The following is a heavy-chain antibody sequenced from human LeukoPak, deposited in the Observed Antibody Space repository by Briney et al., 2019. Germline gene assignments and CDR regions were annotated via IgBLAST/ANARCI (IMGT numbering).Heavy chain of an antibody. V-gene: IGHV4-30-2*01. Sequence: SQTLSLTCAVSGGSISSGGYSWSWIRQPPGKGLEWIGYIYHSGSTYYNPSLKSRVTISIDRPKNQFSLKLSSVTAADTAVYYCASLSMMNDYWGQGTLVTVSS. CDR1: GGSISSGGYS. D-gene: IGHD3-16*01. CDR2: IYHSGST. CDR3: ASLSMMNDY. J-gene: IGHJ4*02.